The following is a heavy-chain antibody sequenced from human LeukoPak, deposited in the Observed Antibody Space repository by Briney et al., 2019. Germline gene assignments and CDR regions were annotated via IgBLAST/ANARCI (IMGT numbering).Heavy chain of an antibody. CDR3: AKYYYRSGEGSYFDF. Sequence: GGSLRLSCAASGFTFSSYSMNWVRQAPGKGLEWISYVSSESRTIYYADSVKGRFTISRDNAKNSLYLQMGSLRAEDTAVCYCAKYYYRSGEGSYFDFWGQGALVTVSS. D-gene: IGHD3-22*01. V-gene: IGHV3-48*01. J-gene: IGHJ4*02. CDR1: GFTFSSYS. CDR2: VSSESRTI.